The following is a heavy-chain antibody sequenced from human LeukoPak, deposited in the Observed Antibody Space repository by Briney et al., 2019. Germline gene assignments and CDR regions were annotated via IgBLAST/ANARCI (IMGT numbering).Heavy chain of an antibody. D-gene: IGHD1-1*01. CDR2: ISSSGRTI. Sequence: PGGSLRLSCAASGFTFNNYTIIWVRQAPWKGLEWVSYISSSGRTIYYADSVKGRFTISRDDAKNSLYLQMNSLRAEDTAVYYCARGQLEPYPFDYWGQGTLVTVSS. V-gene: IGHV3-48*01. CDR1: GFTFNNYT. J-gene: IGHJ4*02. CDR3: ARGQLEPYPFDY.